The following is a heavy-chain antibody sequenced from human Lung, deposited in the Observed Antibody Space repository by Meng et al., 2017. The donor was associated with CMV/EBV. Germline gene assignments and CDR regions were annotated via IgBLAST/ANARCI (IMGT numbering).Heavy chain of an antibody. D-gene: IGHD2-2*01. J-gene: IGHJ6*02. CDR2: TYRGGATT. CDR3: AKELRLGYAHRPNYYYAMDV. V-gene: IGHV3-23*03. CDR1: EISFTSYA. Sequence: GASXKIXSAASEISFTSYAMNWLRRAPGEGLEWVSVTYRGGATTYYADSVKGRFIISRHNSKNTLYLQVNSLTAEDTAVYYCAKELRLGYAHRPNYYYAMDVWGQGXTVTASS.